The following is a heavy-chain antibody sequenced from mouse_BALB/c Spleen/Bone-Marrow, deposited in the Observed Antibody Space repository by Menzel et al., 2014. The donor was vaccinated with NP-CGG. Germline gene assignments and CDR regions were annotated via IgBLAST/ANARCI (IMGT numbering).Heavy chain of an antibody. J-gene: IGHJ4*01. D-gene: IGHD2-4*01. CDR1: GFSLTGYG. CDR2: MWAGGST. V-gene: IGHV2-9*02. Sequence: VQLQESGPGLVAPSQSLSIPCTVSGFSLTGYGVHWVRQPPGKGLEWLGVMWAGGSTNYNSALMSRLSISKDNSKSQVFLKMNSLQTDDTAMYYCARSTMRIWAMDYWGQGTSVTVSS. CDR3: ARSTMRIWAMDY.